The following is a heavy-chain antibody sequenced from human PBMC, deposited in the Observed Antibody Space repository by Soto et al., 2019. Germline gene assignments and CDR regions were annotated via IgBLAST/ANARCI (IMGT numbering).Heavy chain of an antibody. V-gene: IGHV5-51*01. CDR2: IYPGDPDT. D-gene: IGHD4-17*01. CDR1: GYSFTSYW. CDR3: ARKGTVTTSKLVDY. Sequence: ESLRISFTGSGYSFTSYWIGLVRQVPGKGLEWMGIIYPGDPDTRYSPSFQGQVTISADKSISTAYLQWSSLKASDTAMYYCARKGTVTTSKLVDYWGQGTLVTVYS. J-gene: IGHJ4*02.